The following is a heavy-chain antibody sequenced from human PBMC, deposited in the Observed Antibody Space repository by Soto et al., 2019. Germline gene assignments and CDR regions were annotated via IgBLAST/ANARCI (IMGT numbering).Heavy chain of an antibody. CDR1: GGYISSGGYY. CDR2: IYYSGST. CDR3: ARSRVYYDSSGFSWFDP. Sequence: PSETLSLTCTVSGGYISSGGYYWSWIRQHPGKGLEWIGYIYYSGSTYYNPSLKSRVTISVDTSKNQFSLRLSSVTAADTAVYYCARSRVYYDSSGFSWFDPWGQGTLVTVS. V-gene: IGHV4-31*03. D-gene: IGHD3-22*01. J-gene: IGHJ5*02.